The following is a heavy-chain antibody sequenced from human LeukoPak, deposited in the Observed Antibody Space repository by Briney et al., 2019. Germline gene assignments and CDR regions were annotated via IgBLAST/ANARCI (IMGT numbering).Heavy chain of an antibody. CDR3: ARDYGSGSYYNFHDAFGI. CDR1: GGSISSYD. D-gene: IGHD3-10*01. J-gene: IGHJ3*02. V-gene: IGHV4-59*01. CDR2: ICYSGST. Sequence: SGTLCLTCTVSGGSISSYDWSWIRQPPGKGLEWLGYICYSGSTNYKPSLKSRVTISVDTSKNQFSLKLSSVTAADAAVYYCARDYGSGSYYNFHDAFGIWGQGTMVTVSS.